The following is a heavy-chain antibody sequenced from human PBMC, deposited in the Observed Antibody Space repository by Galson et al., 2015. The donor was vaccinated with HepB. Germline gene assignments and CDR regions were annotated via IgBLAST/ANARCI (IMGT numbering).Heavy chain of an antibody. V-gene: IGHV3-23*01. D-gene: IGHD1-26*01. J-gene: IGHJ6*03. CDR2: ISGSGGST. CDR3: AKFGRPSKLYYYYYMDV. Sequence: SLRLSCAASGFTFSSYAMSWVRQAPGKGLEWVSAISGSGGSTYYADSVKGRFTISRDNSKNTPYLQMNSLRAEDTAVYYCAKFGRPSKLYYYYYMDVWGKGATVTVSS. CDR1: GFTFSSYA.